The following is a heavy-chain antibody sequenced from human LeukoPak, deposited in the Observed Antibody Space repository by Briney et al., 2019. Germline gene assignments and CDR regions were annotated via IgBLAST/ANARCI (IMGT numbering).Heavy chain of an antibody. V-gene: IGHV1-2*02. CDR1: GYTFTGYY. D-gene: IGHD3-10*01. J-gene: IGHJ4*02. CDR3: ATHYYGSGSYRGY. Sequence: ASVKVSCKASGYTFTGYYMHWVRQAPGQGLEWMGWINPNSGGTNYAQKFQGRVTMTRDTSISTAYMELSGLRSGDTAVYYCATHYYGSGSYRGYWGQGTLVTVSS. CDR2: INPNSGGT.